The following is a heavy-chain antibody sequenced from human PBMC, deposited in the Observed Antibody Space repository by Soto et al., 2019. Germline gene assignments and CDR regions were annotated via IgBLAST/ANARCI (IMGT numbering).Heavy chain of an antibody. CDR3: ARDPGAGTSDYYYGMDV. CDR2: IYYSGST. V-gene: IGHV4-31*03. D-gene: IGHD6-19*01. CDR1: GGSISSGGYY. Sequence: SETLSLTCTVSGGSISSGGYYWSWIRQHPGKGLEWIGYIYYSGSTYYNPSLKSRVTISVDTSKNPFSLKLSSVTAAYTAVYYCARDPGAGTSDYYYGMDVWGQGTTVTVSS. J-gene: IGHJ6*02.